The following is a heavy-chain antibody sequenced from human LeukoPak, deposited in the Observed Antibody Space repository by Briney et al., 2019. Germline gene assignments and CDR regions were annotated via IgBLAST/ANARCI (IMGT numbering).Heavy chain of an antibody. Sequence: SVKVSCKASGGTLSRYAISWVRQAPGQGLERMGGIIPIFGTANYAQKFQGRVTITADESTSTAYMELRSLRSDDTAVYYCARDSGHSGYDWGGWFDPWGQGTLVTVSS. J-gene: IGHJ5*02. CDR2: IIPIFGTA. V-gene: IGHV1-69*13. D-gene: IGHD5-12*01. CDR1: GGTLSRYA. CDR3: ARDSGHSGYDWGGWFDP.